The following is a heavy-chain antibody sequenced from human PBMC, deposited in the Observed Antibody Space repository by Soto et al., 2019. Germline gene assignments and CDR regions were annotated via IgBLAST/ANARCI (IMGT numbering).Heavy chain of an antibody. Sequence: QVQLVESGGGVVQPGRSLRLSCAASGFSFSTYGMHWVRRAPGKGLEWVAVIWYDGSNKYYGDSVKGRFTISRDNSKNTLYLQMNSLRAEDTAVYYCARDRHDFLTGYYVDYWGQGTLVTVSS. CDR2: IWYDGSNK. D-gene: IGHD3-9*01. V-gene: IGHV3-33*01. J-gene: IGHJ4*02. CDR1: GFSFSTYG. CDR3: ARDRHDFLTGYYVDY.